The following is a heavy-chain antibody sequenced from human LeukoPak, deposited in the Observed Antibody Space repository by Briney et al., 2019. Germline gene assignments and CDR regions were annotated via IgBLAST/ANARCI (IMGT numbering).Heavy chain of an antibody. J-gene: IGHJ5*02. V-gene: IGHV1-2*02. CDR3: AGGPVHYGDYVWGSDWFDP. Sequence: GASVKVSCKASGYTFTGYYMHWVRQAPGQGLEWMGWINPNSGGTNYAQKFKGRVTMTRDTSISTAYMELSRLRSDDTAVYYCAGGPVHYGDYVWGSDWFDPWGQGTLVTVSS. CDR1: GYTFTGYY. D-gene: IGHD4-17*01. CDR2: INPNSGGT.